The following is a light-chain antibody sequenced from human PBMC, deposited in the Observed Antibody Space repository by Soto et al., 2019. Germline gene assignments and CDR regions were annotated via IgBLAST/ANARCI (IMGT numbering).Light chain of an antibody. CDR3: AAWDDSLSAVV. CDR2: RNN. CDR1: SSNIGSNY. Sequence: QSVLTQPPSASGTPGQRVTISCSGSSSNIGSNYVYWYQQLPGTAPKLLIYRNNKRPSGVPDRFSGSKSGTSASLAISGRRSEDEADYYCAAWDDSLSAVVFGGGTKLTVL. V-gene: IGLV1-47*01. J-gene: IGLJ2*01.